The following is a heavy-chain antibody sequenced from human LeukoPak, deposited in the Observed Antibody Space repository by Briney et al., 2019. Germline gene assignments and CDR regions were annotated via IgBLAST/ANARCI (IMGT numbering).Heavy chain of an antibody. CDR2: ISYDGSNK. CDR3: ARQTTGYWTSHAFDI. V-gene: IGHV3-30*19. D-gene: IGHD3-22*01. Sequence: GGSLRLSCAASGFTFSSYGMHWVRQAPGKGLEWVAVISYDGSNKYYADSVKGRFTISRDNSKNTLYLQMNSLRAEDTAVYYCARQTTGYWTSHAFDIWGQGTMVTVSS. CDR1: GFTFSSYG. J-gene: IGHJ3*02.